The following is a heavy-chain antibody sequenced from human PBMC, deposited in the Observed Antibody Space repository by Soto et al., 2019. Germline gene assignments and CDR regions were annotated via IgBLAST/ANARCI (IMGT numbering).Heavy chain of an antibody. CDR1: GFTFSSYA. CDR3: AKDPAKMGVHCSDY. V-gene: IGHV3-23*01. Sequence: PGGSLRLSCAASGFTFSSYAMSWARQAPGKGLEWVSAISGSGGSTNYADSVKGRFAISRDNSKNTLYLQMTSLRAEDTAVYYCAKDPAKMGVHCSDYWGQGTLVTVSS. J-gene: IGHJ4*02. D-gene: IGHD3-16*01. CDR2: ISGSGGST.